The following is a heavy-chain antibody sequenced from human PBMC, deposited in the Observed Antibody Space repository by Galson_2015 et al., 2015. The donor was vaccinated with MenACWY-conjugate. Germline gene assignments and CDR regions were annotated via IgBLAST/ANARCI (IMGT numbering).Heavy chain of an antibody. CDR3: ASTSGGSCCDAFDI. CDR1: GFTFSSYS. CDR2: ISSSSSYI. J-gene: IGHJ3*02. D-gene: IGHD2-15*01. V-gene: IGHV3-21*01. Sequence: SLRLSCAASGFTFSSYSMNWVRQAPGKGLEWVSSISSSSSYIYYADSVKGRFTISRDNAKNSLYLRMNSLRAEDTAVYYCASTSGGSCCDAFDIWGQGTMVTVSS.